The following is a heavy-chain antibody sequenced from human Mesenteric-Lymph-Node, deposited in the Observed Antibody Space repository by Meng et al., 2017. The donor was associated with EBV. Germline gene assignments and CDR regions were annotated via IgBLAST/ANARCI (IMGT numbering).Heavy chain of an antibody. D-gene: IGHD5-24*01. J-gene: IGHJ4*02. CDR1: GGSISSGNYY. CDR2: IYYTGHT. Sequence: HVQLQEPGPGLVKPSQPLSLTCTVSGGSISSGNYYWNWIRQHPGKGLEWIGYIYYTGHTYYNPSLRSRVTISIDTSKNQFSLSLHSVTAADTAVYYCATNDNYRNDYWGQGTLVTVSS. V-gene: IGHV4-31*03. CDR3: ATNDNYRNDY.